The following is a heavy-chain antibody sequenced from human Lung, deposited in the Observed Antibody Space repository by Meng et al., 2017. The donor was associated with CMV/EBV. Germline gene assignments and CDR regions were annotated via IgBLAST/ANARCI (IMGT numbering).Heavy chain of an antibody. V-gene: IGHV4-4*02. D-gene: IGHD3-10*01. CDR1: CHSITNHNW. CDR2: IPHRGSS. CDR3: LRRSGGSV. Sequence: RESGPAPVTPSAPLSRTCAVLCHSITNHNWGAWVRQPPGKGLEWIGEIPHRGSSAYNPSLKSRVSMSIDKSKNQFSLKLTSVTAADTAVYHCLRRSGGSVWGQGTLVTVSS. J-gene: IGHJ1*01.